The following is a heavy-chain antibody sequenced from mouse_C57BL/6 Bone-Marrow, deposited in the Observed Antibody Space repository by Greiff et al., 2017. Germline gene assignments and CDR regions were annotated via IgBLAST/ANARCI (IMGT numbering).Heavy chain of an antibody. Sequence: VQLQQPGAELVMPGASVKLSCKASGYTFTSYWMHWVKQRPGQGLEWIGEIDPSDSYTNYNQKFKGKSTLTVDKSSSTAYMQLSSLTSEDSAVYYCARSYYYGSSYYFDYWGQGTTLTVSS. CDR3: ARSYYYGSSYYFDY. V-gene: IGHV1-69*01. J-gene: IGHJ2*01. D-gene: IGHD1-1*01. CDR2: IDPSDSYT. CDR1: GYTFTSYW.